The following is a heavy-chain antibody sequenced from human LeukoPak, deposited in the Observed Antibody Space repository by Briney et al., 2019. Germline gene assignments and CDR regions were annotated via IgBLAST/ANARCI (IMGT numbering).Heavy chain of an antibody. V-gene: IGHV3-33*01. CDR3: ARAVRFLEWLPDFDY. Sequence: GGSLRLSCAASGFTFSSYGMHWVRQAPGKGLEWVAVIWYDGSNKYYADSVKGRFTISRDNSKNTLYLQMNSLRAEDTAVYYCARAVRFLEWLPDFDYWGQGTLVTVSS. J-gene: IGHJ4*02. CDR1: GFTFSSYG. CDR2: IWYDGSNK. D-gene: IGHD3-3*01.